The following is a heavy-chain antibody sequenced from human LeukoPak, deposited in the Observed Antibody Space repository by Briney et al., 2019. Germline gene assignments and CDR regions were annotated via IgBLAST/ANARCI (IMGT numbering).Heavy chain of an antibody. CDR2: IYYTGNT. D-gene: IGHD1-20*01. J-gene: IGHJ4*02. CDR1: GDSITGYY. Sequence: PSETLSLTCSVSGDSITGYYWGWIRQPPGKGLEWIGNIYYTGNTYYNPSLKSRVNISVDTSKNQFSLKLSSVTAADTAVYYCARRITGTTSDSFDYWGQGTLVTVSS. CDR3: ARRITGTTSDSFDY. V-gene: IGHV4-39*01.